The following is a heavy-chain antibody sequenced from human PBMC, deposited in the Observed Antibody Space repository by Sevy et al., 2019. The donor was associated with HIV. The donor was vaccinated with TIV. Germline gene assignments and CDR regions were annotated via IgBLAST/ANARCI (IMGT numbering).Heavy chain of an antibody. CDR1: GFTFSSYA. CDR3: LWWHDIVIYGMDV. V-gene: IGHV3-64D*06. J-gene: IGHJ6*02. D-gene: IGHD2-15*01. Sequence: GGSLRLSCSASGFTFSSYAMHWVRQAPGKGLEYVSAISSNGGSTYYADSVKGRFTISRDNSKNTLYLQMSSLRAEDTAVYYCLWWHDIVIYGMDVWGQGTTVTVSS. CDR2: ISSNGGST.